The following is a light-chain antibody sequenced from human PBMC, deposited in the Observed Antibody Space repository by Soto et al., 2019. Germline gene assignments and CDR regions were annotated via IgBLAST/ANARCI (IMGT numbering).Light chain of an antibody. CDR3: SGVV. CDR2: GNS. Sequence: QSVLTQPPSVSGAPGQRVTISCTGSSSNIGAGYDVHWYQQLPGTAPKLLIYGNSNRPSGVPDRFSGSKSGTSASLAITGLQAEDEADSSLSGVVFGGGTKLTVL. CDR1: SSNIGAGYD. V-gene: IGLV1-40*01. J-gene: IGLJ2*01.